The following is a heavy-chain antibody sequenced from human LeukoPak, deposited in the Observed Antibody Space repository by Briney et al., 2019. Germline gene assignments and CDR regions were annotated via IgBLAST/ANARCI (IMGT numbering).Heavy chain of an antibody. CDR2: INPNSGGT. D-gene: IGHD3-3*01. J-gene: IGHJ4*02. V-gene: IGHV1-2*02. CDR1: GYTFTGYY. Sequence: GASVKVSCKASGYTFTGYYIHWVRQAPGQGLEWMGWINPNSGGTNYAQKSQGRVTMTRDTSISTAYMELRSLRSDDTAVYYCASGWSGYFASLDYWGQGTLVTVAS. CDR3: ASGWSGYFASLDY.